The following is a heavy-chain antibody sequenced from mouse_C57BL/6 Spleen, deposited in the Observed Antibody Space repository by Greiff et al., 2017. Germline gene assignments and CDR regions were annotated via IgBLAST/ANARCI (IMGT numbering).Heavy chain of an antibody. Sequence: QVQLQQSGAELVRPGASVKLSCKASGYTFTDYYINWVKQRPGQGLEWIARIYPGSGNTYYNEKFKGKATLTAKKSSSTAYMQLSSLTSEDSAVYFCARNYFDYWGQGTTLTVSS. CDR3: ARNYFDY. V-gene: IGHV1-76*01. CDR2: IYPGSGNT. J-gene: IGHJ2*01. CDR1: GYTFTDYY.